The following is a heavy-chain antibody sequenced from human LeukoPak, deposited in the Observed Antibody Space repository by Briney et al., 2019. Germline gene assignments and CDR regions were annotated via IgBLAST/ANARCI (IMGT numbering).Heavy chain of an antibody. Sequence: SQTLSLTCTVSGSSISSGSYYWSWIRQPAGKGLEWIGRIYTSGSTNYNPSLKSRVTMSVDTSKNQFSLKLSSVTAADTAVYYCARSTYGGRYYYFDYWGQGTLVTVSS. CDR1: GSSISSGSYY. D-gene: IGHD4-23*01. V-gene: IGHV4-61*02. J-gene: IGHJ4*02. CDR3: ARSTYGGRYYYFDY. CDR2: IYTSGST.